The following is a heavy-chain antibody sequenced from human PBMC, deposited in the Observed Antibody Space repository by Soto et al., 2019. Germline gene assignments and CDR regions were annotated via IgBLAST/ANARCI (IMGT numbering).Heavy chain of an antibody. D-gene: IGHD3-10*01. J-gene: IGHJ4*02. Sequence: QVQLVESGGGVVQPGRSLRLSCAASGFTFSSYGMYWVRQAPGKGLEWVAWISYDGSDQFYGDSVKGRFTISRDNSKNILYVQMNSLRSEDTAVYYCAKDTGADYWGQGTVVTVSA. CDR1: GFTFSSYG. V-gene: IGHV3-30*18. CDR3: AKDTGADY. CDR2: ISYDGSDQ.